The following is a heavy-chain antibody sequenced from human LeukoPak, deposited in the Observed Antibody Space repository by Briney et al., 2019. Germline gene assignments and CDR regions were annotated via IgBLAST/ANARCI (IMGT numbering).Heavy chain of an antibody. CDR3: AKDHRRATYYDFWSGYSFDY. Sequence: GGSLRLSCAASGFTFSSYAMSWVRQAPGKGLEWVSAISGSGGSTYYADSVKGRFTISRDNSKDTLYLQMNSLRAEDTAVYYCAKDHRRATYYDFWSGYSFDYWGQGTLVTVSS. V-gene: IGHV3-23*01. J-gene: IGHJ4*02. D-gene: IGHD3-3*01. CDR2: ISGSGGST. CDR1: GFTFSSYA.